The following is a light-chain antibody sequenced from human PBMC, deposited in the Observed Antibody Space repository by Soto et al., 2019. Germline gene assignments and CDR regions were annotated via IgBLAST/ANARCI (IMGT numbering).Light chain of an antibody. CDR1: QSISSW. CDR3: QYYNKGYWT. V-gene: IGKV1-5*03. CDR2: KTF. Sequence: DIQLTQSPSTLYASVGDRVTITCRASQSISSWLAWYHQKLWKAPKSLFYKTFNLGIGLPSRFSGSGSGTEFTLTISSLQPDDIAPYYCQYYNKGYWTFGQGTKVAI. J-gene: IGKJ1*01.